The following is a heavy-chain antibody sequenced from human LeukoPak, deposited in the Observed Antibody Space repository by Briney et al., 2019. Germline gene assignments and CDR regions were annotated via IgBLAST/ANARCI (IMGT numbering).Heavy chain of an antibody. CDR2: ISAYNGHT. V-gene: IGHV1-18*04. Sequence: GASVKVSCKASGYTFTGYYMHWVRQAPGQGLEWMGWISAYNGHTKYAQKFQGRVTMTTDTSTSTAYMELRSLRSDDTAVYYCARVEGQWELLALDYWGQGILVTVSS. J-gene: IGHJ4*02. CDR3: ARVEGQWELLALDY. D-gene: IGHD1-26*01. CDR1: GYTFTGYY.